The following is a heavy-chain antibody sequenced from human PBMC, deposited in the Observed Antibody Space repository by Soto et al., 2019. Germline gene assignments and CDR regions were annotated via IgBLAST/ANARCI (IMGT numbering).Heavy chain of an antibody. J-gene: IGHJ6*02. CDR1: GFTFSSYG. CDR3: ARDRPEDYDFWSGYYYGMDV. Sequence: PGGSLRLSCAASGFTFSSYGMHWVRQAPGKGLEWVAVIWYDGSNKYYADSVKGRFTISRDNSKNTLYLQMNSLRAEDTAVYYCARDRPEDYDFWSGYYYGMDVWGQGTKVTVSS. CDR2: IWYDGSNK. D-gene: IGHD3-3*01. V-gene: IGHV3-33*01.